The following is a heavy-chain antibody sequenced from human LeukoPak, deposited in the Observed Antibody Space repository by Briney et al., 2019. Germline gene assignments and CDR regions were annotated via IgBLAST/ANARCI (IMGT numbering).Heavy chain of an antibody. Sequence: GGSLRLSCVASGFAFSSYWMTWVRQAPGEGLEWVANIKEDGSEKNYVDSVKGRFTISRDNAKNSVYLQMNSLRVEETAVYYCARDLWSGSSFFDYWGQGTLVTVSS. CDR1: GFAFSSYW. D-gene: IGHD3-3*01. CDR2: IKEDGSEK. J-gene: IGHJ4*02. V-gene: IGHV3-7*01. CDR3: ARDLWSGSSFFDY.